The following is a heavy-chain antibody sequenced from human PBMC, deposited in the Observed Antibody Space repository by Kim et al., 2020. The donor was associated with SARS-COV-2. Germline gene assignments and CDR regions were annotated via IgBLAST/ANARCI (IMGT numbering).Heavy chain of an antibody. D-gene: IGHD3-10*01. CDR3: STYEASGRFFDY. CDR2: IYNTGST. CDR1: GASISSIDYY. Sequence: SETLSLTCTVSGASISSIDYYWGWIRQPPGRGLEWIGSIYNTGSTYYNPSLKSRLTVSVHMSKNQFSLRLSSVTAADTAVYYCSTYEASGRFFDYWGQGTLLTLSS. J-gene: IGHJ4*02. V-gene: IGHV4-39*01.